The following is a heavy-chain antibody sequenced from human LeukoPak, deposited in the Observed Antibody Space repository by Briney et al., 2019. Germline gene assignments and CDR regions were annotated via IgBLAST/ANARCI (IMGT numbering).Heavy chain of an antibody. CDR2: ISSNGGST. J-gene: IGHJ4*02. CDR3: VKDPVPRFVVTAPGAL. V-gene: IGHV3-64D*06. D-gene: IGHD2-21*02. Sequence: GASLRLSCAASGFTFSSYAMSWVRQAPGKGLEYVSAISSNGGSTYYADSVKGRFTISRDNSKNTLYLQMSSLRAEDTAVYYCVKDPVPRFVVTAPGALWGQGTLVTVSS. CDR1: GFTFSSYA.